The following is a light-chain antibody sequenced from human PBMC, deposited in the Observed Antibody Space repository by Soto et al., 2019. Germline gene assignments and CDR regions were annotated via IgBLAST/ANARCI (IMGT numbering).Light chain of an antibody. J-gene: IGKJ1*01. CDR1: QSVSSSY. V-gene: IGKV3-20*01. CDR2: GAS. CDR3: QQYGGSTRT. Sequence: EIVLTQSPGTLSLSPGARAPLSCRASQSVSSSYLAWYQQKPGQAPRLIIHGASSRATGVPDRITGSGSGTDFTLSISRLEPEDFAVYYCQQYGGSTRTFGQGTKVDIK.